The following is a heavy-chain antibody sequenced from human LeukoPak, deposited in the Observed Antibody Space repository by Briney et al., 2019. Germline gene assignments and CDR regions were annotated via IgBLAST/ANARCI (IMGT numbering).Heavy chain of an antibody. V-gene: IGHV4-59*01. J-gene: IGHJ6*02. CDR1: GGSISSYY. CDR3: AGAGPSYYYYGMDV. CDR2: IYYSGST. Sequence: PSETLSLTCTVSGGSISSYYWSWIRQPPGKGLEWIGYIYYSGSTNYNPSLKSRVTISVDTSKNQFSLKLSSVTAADTAVYYCAGAGPSYYYYGMDVWGQGTTVTVSS.